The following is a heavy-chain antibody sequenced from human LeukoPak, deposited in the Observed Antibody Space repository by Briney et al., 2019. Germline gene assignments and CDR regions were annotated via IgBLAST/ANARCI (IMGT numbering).Heavy chain of an antibody. D-gene: IGHD1-26*01. CDR3: AKGPRELQYYFDY. V-gene: IGHV3-30*02. CDR2: IRYDGSNK. Sequence: GSLRLSCAASGFTFSSYGMHWVRQAPGKGLEWVAFIRYDGSNKYYADSVKGRFTISRDNSKNTLYLQMSSLRAEDTAVYYCAKGPRELQYYFDYWGQGTLVTVSS. J-gene: IGHJ4*02. CDR1: GFTFSSYG.